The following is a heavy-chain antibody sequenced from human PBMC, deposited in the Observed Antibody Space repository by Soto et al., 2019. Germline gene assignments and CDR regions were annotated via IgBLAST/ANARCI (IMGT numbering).Heavy chain of an antibody. D-gene: IGHD2-2*01. J-gene: IGHJ4*02. Sequence: EVQLLESGGGLVQPGGSLRLSCAASGFTFSSYAMSWVRQAPGKGLEWVSAISGSGGSTYYADSVKGRFTISIDNAKNTLYLPMNSLRAEDTAVYYCAREDIVVVPAADGYWGQGTLVTVSS. V-gene: IGHV3-23*01. CDR3: AREDIVVVPAADGY. CDR2: ISGSGGST. CDR1: GFTFSSYA.